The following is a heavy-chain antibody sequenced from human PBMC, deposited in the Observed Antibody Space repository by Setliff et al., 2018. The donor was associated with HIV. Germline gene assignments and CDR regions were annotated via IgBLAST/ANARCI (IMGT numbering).Heavy chain of an antibody. CDR3: TSWGVPRDGFDI. CDR2: INGDGNFT. CDR1: GFTFSSSW. D-gene: IGHD3-16*01. V-gene: IGHV3-74*01. Sequence: GGSLSLSCAGSGFTFSSSWMHWVRQAPGKGLVWVSRINGDGNFTVYADSVKGRFTISRDNSKNTLYLQMNSVRGEDTAVYYCTSWGVPRDGFDIWGHGTKVTVSS. J-gene: IGHJ3*02.